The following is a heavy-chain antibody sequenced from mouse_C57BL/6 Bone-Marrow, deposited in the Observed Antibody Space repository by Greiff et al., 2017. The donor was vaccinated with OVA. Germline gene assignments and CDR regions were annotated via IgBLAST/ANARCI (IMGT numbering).Heavy chain of an antibody. D-gene: IGHD1-1*01. Sequence: VKLVESGPGLVAPSQSLSITCTVSGFSLTSYAISWVRQPPGQGLEWLGVLWTGGGTNYNSALNSSLSISKDNSKSQVFLKMNSLQTDDTARYYCARRGTTVEDAMDYWGQGTSVTVSS. CDR1: GFSLTSYA. CDR3: ARRGTTVEDAMDY. V-gene: IGHV2-9-1*01. CDR2: LWTGGGT. J-gene: IGHJ4*01.